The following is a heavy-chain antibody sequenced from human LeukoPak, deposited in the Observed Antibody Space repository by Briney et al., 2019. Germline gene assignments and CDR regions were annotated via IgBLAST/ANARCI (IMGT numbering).Heavy chain of an antibody. D-gene: IGHD1-26*01. CDR1: GFTFSNYS. V-gene: IGHV3-48*02. CDR3: AREWDN. CDR2: ISGSSSSI. J-gene: IGHJ4*02. Sequence: GGSLKLSCEGSGFTFSNYSMNWVRQAPGKGLEWVSYISGSSSSIYYADSVKGRFTISRDNAKNSLYLQMNSLRDEDTAVYYCAREWDNWGQGTLVTVSS.